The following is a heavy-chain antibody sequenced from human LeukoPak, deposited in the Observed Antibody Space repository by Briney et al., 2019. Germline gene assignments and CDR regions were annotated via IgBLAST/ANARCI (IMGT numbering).Heavy chain of an antibody. D-gene: IGHD2-2*02. CDR1: GGTFSSYA. CDR2: IIPIFGTA. J-gene: IGHJ4*02. V-gene: IGHV1-69*13. CDR3: ARGRRYCSSTSCYIADY. Sequence: SVKVSCKASGGTFSSYAISWVRQAPGQGLEWMGGIIPIFGTANYAQKFQGRVTITADESTSTAYMVLSSLRSEDTAVYYCARGRRYCSSTSCYIADYWGQGTLVTVSS.